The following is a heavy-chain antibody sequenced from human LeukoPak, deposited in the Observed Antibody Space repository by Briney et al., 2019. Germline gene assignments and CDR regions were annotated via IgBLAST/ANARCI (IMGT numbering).Heavy chain of an antibody. V-gene: IGHV2-26*01. CDR3: ARIIPWTYYFDY. Sequence: SGPTLVKPTETLTLTCTVSGFSLSNARMGVSWMRQPPGKALEWLAHIFSNDEKSYSTSLKSRLTISKDTSKSQVVLTMTNMDPVYTATYYCARIIPWTYYFDYWGQGTLVTVSS. CDR2: IFSNDEK. J-gene: IGHJ4*02. D-gene: IGHD3/OR15-3a*01. CDR1: GFSLSNARMG.